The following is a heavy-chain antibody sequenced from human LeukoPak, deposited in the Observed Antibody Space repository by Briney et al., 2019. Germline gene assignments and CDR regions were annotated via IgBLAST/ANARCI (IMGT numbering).Heavy chain of an antibody. Sequence: GGSLRLSCAAPGFTFSSYAMHWVRQAPGKGLEWVAVISYDGSNKYYADSVKGRFTISRDNSKNTLYLQMNSLRAEDTAVYYCARENWEIYYFDYWGQGTLVTVSS. CDR3: ARENWEIYYFDY. CDR1: GFTFSSYA. D-gene: IGHD7-27*01. V-gene: IGHV3-30*04. J-gene: IGHJ4*02. CDR2: ISYDGSNK.